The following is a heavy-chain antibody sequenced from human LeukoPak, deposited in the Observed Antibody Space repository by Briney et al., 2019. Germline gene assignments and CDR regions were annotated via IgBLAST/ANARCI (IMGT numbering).Heavy chain of an antibody. J-gene: IGHJ4*02. V-gene: IGHV4-59*01. CDR2: IYYSGST. D-gene: IGHD6-13*01. CDR3: ARVPRAPTGPAAAPYDD. Sequence: AETLSLTCTVSGGPISRYYWSWIRQPPGKGVEWLGYIYYSGSTNYNPSLKRRVTISVDTSKNQFSLKLSPVTAADTAVYYCARVPRAPTGPAAAPYDDWGQGTLVTVSS. CDR1: GGPISRYY.